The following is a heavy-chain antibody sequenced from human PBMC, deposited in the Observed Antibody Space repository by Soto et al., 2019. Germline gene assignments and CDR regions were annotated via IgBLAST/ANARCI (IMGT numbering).Heavy chain of an antibody. Sequence: EVQLVESGGGLVKPGGSLRLSCAASGFTFSSYSMNWVRQAPGKGLEWVSSISSSSSYIYYADSVKGRFTISRDNAKNSLYLQMNRLRAEDTAVYYCARDLSGYCTNGVCYHLFDYWGQGTLVTVSS. D-gene: IGHD2-8*01. CDR3: ARDLSGYCTNGVCYHLFDY. J-gene: IGHJ4*02. V-gene: IGHV3-21*01. CDR1: GFTFSSYS. CDR2: ISSSSSYI.